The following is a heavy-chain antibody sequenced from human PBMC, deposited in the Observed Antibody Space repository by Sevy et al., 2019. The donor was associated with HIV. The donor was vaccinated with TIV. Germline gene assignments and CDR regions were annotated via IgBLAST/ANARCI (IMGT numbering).Heavy chain of an antibody. Sequence: ASVKVSCKVSGYTFTTYHITWVRQAPGQGLESMGWISPHNGDTYYAQKFQGRVTLITDTSTTTAYMELRSLRSDDTAIYYCARAYCSGGRCYSLAFWGQGTLVTVSS. CDR1: GYTFTTYH. J-gene: IGHJ4*02. CDR3: ARAYCSGGRCYSLAF. CDR2: ISPHNGDT. D-gene: IGHD2-15*01. V-gene: IGHV1-18*01.